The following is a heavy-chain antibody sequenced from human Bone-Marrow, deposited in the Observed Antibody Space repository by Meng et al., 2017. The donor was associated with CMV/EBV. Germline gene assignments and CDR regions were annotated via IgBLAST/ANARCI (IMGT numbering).Heavy chain of an antibody. J-gene: IGHJ6*02. Sequence: ASVKVSCKASGGTFSSYAISWVRQAPGQGLEWMGWISAYNGNTNYAQKLQGSVTMTTDTSTSTAYMELRSLRSDDTAVYYCARDRPIVVVIATPYSYYGMDVWGQGTTVTVSS. V-gene: IGHV1-18*01. CDR2: ISAYNGNT. CDR1: GGTFSSYA. CDR3: ARDRPIVVVIATPYSYYGMDV. D-gene: IGHD2-21*01.